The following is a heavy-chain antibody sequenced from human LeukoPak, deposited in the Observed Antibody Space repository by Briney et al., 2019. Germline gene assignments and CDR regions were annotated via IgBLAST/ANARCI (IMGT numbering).Heavy chain of an antibody. CDR1: GFTFSSYS. CDR3: ARRYSSIWYWDY. CDR2: ISSTSNTI. Sequence: GGSLRLSCAASGFTFSSYSMNWVRQAPGKGLEWVSYISSTSNTIYYADSVKGRFTISRDNAKNTLYLQMNSLRDEDTTVYYCARRYSSIWYWDYWGQGTLVTVSS. J-gene: IGHJ4*02. V-gene: IGHV3-48*02. D-gene: IGHD6-13*01.